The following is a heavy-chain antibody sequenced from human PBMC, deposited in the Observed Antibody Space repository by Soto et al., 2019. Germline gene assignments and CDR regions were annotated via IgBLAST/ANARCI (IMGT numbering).Heavy chain of an antibody. D-gene: IGHD5-12*01. CDR2: IIPIFGTA. V-gene: IGHV1-69*13. Sequence: SVKCSCKASGGTVSRYATSWVGPAPGQGREWRGGIIPIFGTANYAQKFQGRVTITADESTSTAYMELSSLRSEDTAVYYCARGSSGYDWILSSYYGMDVWGQGTTVTVSS. J-gene: IGHJ6*02. CDR1: GGTVSRYA. CDR3: ARGSSGYDWILSSYYGMDV.